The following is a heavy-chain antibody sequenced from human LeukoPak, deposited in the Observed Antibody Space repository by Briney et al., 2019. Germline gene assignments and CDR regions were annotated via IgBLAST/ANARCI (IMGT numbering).Heavy chain of an antibody. V-gene: IGHV1-3*01. J-gene: IGHJ6*02. CDR3: ARGERITMVRGATYYYYYGMDV. CDR1: GYTFTSYA. CDR2: INAGNGNT. Sequence: ASVKVSYKASGYTFTSYAMHWVRQAPGQRLEWMGWINAGNGNTKYSQKFQGRVTITRDTSASTAYMELSSLRSEDTAVCYCARGERITMVRGATYYYYYGMDVWGQGTTVTVSS. D-gene: IGHD3-10*01.